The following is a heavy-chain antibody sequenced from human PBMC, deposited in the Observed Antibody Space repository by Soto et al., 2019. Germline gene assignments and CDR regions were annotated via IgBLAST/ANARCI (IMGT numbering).Heavy chain of an antibody. CDR3: ARTGEGSSSWYDFDY. V-gene: IGHV5-51*03. Sequence: EVQLVQSGAEVKKPGESLKISCKGSGYSLTSYWIGWVRQVPGKGLEWMGIIYPGDSDTRYSPSFQGQVTISADKSISTAYLQWSSLKASDTAMYYCARTGEGSSSWYDFDYWGQGTLVTVSS. CDR2: IYPGDSDT. CDR1: GYSLTSYW. J-gene: IGHJ4*02. D-gene: IGHD6-13*01.